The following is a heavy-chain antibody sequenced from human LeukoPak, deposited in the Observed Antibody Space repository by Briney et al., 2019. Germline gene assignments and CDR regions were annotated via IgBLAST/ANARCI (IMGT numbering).Heavy chain of an antibody. CDR2: ISAYNGNT. CDR3: AKDRVVFNRNYAYYFDY. J-gene: IGHJ4*02. CDR1: GYTFTSYG. Sequence: ASVKVSCKASGYTFTSYGISWVRQAPGQGLEWMGWISAYNGNTNYAQKLQGRVTMTTDTSTSTAYMELRSLRSDDTAVYYCAKDRVVFNRNYAYYFDYWGQGTLVTVSS. V-gene: IGHV1-18*01. D-gene: IGHD1-7*01.